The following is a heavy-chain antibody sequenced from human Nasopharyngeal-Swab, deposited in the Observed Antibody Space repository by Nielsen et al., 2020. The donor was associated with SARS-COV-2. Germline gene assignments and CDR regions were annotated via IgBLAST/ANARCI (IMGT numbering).Heavy chain of an antibody. J-gene: IGHJ6*02. CDR3: ASQTGGYGGYYYGMDV. Sequence: SETLSLTCTVSGGSISSYYWSWIRQPPGKGLEWIGYIYYSGSTNYNPSLKSRVTISVDTSKNQFSLQLNSVTPEDTAVYYCASQTGGYGGYYYGMDVWGQGTTVTVSS. CDR1: GGSISSYY. V-gene: IGHV4-59*12. D-gene: IGHD3-10*01. CDR2: IYYSGST.